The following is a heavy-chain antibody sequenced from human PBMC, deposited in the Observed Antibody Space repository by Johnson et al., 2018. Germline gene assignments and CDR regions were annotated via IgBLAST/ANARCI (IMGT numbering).Heavy chain of an antibody. V-gene: IGHV3-43*01. CDR3: AKDLDNSGPYYYGMHV. CDR1: GFTFDDYT. D-gene: IGHD3-22*01. Sequence: EVQLVETGGVVVQPGGSLRLSCAASGFTFDDYTMHWVRQAPGKGLEWVALINWDGYNTNYADSVKGRFTISRDNSKNTLYLQMNSLRTEDTALYYCAKDLDNSGPYYYGMHVWGQGPTVTASS. J-gene: IGHJ6*02. CDR2: INWDGYNT.